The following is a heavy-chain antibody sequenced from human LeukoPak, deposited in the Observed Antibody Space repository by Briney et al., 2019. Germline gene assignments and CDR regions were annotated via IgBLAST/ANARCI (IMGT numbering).Heavy chain of an antibody. D-gene: IGHD2-2*01. J-gene: IGHJ3*02. CDR3: ARPKGDTAMVAFDI. Sequence: SETLSLTCAVSGYSISSGYYWSWIRQPPGKWLECIGSIYHSGSTFYNPSLKSRATISADTSKNQFSLTLSSVTAADTAVYYWARPKGDTAMVAFDIWGQGTMVTVSS. CDR1: GYSISSGYY. V-gene: IGHV4-38-2*01. CDR2: IYHSGST.